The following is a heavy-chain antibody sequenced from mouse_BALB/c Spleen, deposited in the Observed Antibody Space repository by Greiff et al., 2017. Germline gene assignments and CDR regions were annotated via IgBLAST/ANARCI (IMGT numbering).Heavy chain of an antibody. CDR2: ISYSGST. V-gene: IGHV3-2*02. CDR3: AREGFYGSTYGGWFAY. D-gene: IGHD1-1*01. J-gene: IGHJ3*01. Sequence: EVKLVESGPGLVKPSQSLSLTCTVTGYSITSDYAWNWIRQFPGNKLEWMGYISYSGSTSYNPSLKSRISITRDTSKNQFFLQLNSVTTEDTATYYCAREGFYGSTYGGWFAYWGQGTLVTVSA. CDR1: GYSITSDYA.